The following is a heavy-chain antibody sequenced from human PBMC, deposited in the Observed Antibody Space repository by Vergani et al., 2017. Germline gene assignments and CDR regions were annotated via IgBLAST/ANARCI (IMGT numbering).Heavy chain of an antibody. D-gene: IGHD6-13*01. CDR2: ISYDGSNK. J-gene: IGHJ3*02. Sequence: QVQMVESGGGVVQPGRSLRLSCAASGFTFSSYAMHWVRQAPGKGLEWVAVISYDGSNKYYADSVKGPFTISRDNSKNTLYLQMNSLRAEDTAVYYCAREGIAAALDAFDIWGQGSMVTVYS. CDR3: AREGIAAALDAFDI. V-gene: IGHV3-30*04. CDR1: GFTFSSYA.